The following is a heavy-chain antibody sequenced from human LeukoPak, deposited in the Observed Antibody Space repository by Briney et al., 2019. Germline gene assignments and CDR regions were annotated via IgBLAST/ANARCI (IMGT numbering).Heavy chain of an antibody. V-gene: IGHV3-48*03. CDR2: ISSSGSTI. CDR1: GFTFSSYE. Sequence: GGSLRLSCAASGFTFSSYEMNWVRQAPGKGLEWVSYISSSGSTIYYADSVKGRFTISRDNAKNSLYLQMNSLRAEDTDVYYCAREDSDIVVVTVHGERYFDYWGQGTLVTVSS. D-gene: IGHD2-21*02. J-gene: IGHJ4*02. CDR3: AREDSDIVVVTVHGERYFDY.